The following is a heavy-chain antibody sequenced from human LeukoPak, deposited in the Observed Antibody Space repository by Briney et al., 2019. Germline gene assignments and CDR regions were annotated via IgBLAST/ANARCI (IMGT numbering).Heavy chain of an antibody. Sequence: SETLSLTCGVSGYSVGTGYFWGWIRQTPGKGLEWIGNIFRTGSTHYNPSLKGRVTLSVDTSKNQFSLNVTSVTAADTAIYYCVRVVDDYDTANYYYYMDVWGKGTTVSVSS. CDR3: VRVVDDYDTANYYYYMDV. CDR1: GYSVGTGYF. V-gene: IGHV4-38-2*01. J-gene: IGHJ6*03. D-gene: IGHD3-22*01. CDR2: IFRTGST.